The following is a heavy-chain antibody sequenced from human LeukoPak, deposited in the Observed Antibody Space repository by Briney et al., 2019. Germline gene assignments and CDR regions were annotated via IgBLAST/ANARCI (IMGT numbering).Heavy chain of an antibody. CDR1: GGSFSGYY. J-gene: IGHJ6*03. CDR2: INHSGST. CDR3: ARAPYSPGSYYYYMDV. V-gene: IGHV4-34*01. Sequence: SETLSLTCAVYGGSFSGYYWSWIRQPPGKGLEWIGEINHSGSTNYNPSLKSRVTISVDSSKNQFSLRLSSVTAADTAVYYCARAPYSPGSYYYYMDVWGKGTTVTVSS. D-gene: IGHD1-26*01.